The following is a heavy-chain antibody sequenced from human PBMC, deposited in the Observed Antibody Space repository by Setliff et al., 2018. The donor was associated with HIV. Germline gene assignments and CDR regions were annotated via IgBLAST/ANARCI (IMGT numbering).Heavy chain of an antibody. CDR3: ARRGDSSGYYDAFDV. CDR1: GASFSGYY. J-gene: IGHJ3*01. Sequence: SETLSLTCAVYGASFSGYYWAWIRQSPGTGLEWIGEINHSGITNYNPTLKSRVTISTDTSKNQFSLRLNSVTAADTAVYYCARRGDSSGYYDAFDVWGQGTKVTVSS. D-gene: IGHD3-22*01. V-gene: IGHV4-34*01. CDR2: INHSGIT.